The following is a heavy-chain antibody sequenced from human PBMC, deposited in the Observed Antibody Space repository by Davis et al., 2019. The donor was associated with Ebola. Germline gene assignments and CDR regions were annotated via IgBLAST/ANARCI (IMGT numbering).Heavy chain of an antibody. CDR3: ARDCTNGVCYIDY. CDR2: IIPIFGTA. CDR1: GGTFSSYA. D-gene: IGHD2-8*01. V-gene: IGHV1-69*06. Sequence: VKVSCKASGGTFSSYAISWVRQAPGQGLEWMGGIIPIFGTANYAQKFQGRVTITADKSTSTAYMELRSLRSDDTAVYYCARDCTNGVCYIDYWGQGTLVTVSS. J-gene: IGHJ4*02.